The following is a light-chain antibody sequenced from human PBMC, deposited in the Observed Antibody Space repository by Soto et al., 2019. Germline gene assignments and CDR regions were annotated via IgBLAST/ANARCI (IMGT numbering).Light chain of an antibody. J-gene: IGLJ1*01. CDR1: GSNIGGNS. CDR3: RSYTSRGV. CDR2: EVS. V-gene: IGLV2-14*01. Sequence: QSVLTQPPSVSAAPGQKVTISCSGSGSNIGGNSVSWYQQLPGTAPKLIIYEVSDRPSGVFHRFSGSKSGNTASLTISGLQAEDEADYYCRSYTSRGVFGPGTKVTVL.